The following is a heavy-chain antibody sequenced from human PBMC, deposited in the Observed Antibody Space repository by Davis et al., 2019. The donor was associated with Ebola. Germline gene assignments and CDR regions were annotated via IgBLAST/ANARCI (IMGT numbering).Heavy chain of an antibody. V-gene: IGHV3-30*03. CDR2: ISYDGSNK. CDR3: ASLGSYYYDSSGYFRDFDY. D-gene: IGHD3-22*01. CDR1: GFTFSSYG. J-gene: IGHJ4*02. Sequence: GESLKISCAASGFTFSSYGMHWVRQAPGKGLEWVAVISYDGSNKYYADSVKGRFTISRDNSKNTLYLQMNSLRAEDTAVYYCASLGSYYYDSSGYFRDFDYWGQGTLVTVSS.